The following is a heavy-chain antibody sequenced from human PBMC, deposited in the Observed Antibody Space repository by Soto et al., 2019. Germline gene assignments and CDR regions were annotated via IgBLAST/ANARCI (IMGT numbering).Heavy chain of an antibody. J-gene: IGHJ4*02. CDR2: IYYSGST. V-gene: IGHV4-39*01. CDR3: ARHLSEEARYYDFWSGYSPYYFDY. Sequence: SETLSLTCTVSGGSISSSSYYWGWIRQPPGKGLEWIGSIYYSGSTYYNPSLKSRVTISVDTSKNQFSLKLSSVTAADTAVYYCARHLSEEARYYDFWSGYSPYYFDYWGQGTLVTVSS. D-gene: IGHD3-3*01. CDR1: GGSISSSSYY.